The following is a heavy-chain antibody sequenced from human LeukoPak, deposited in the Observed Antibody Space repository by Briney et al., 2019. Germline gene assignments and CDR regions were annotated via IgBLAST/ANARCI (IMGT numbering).Heavy chain of an antibody. CDR3: ARDFLAGSNY. Sequence: GGSLRLSCAASGFTFSSYEMNWVSQAPGKGLEWVSYISSSGSTIYYADSVKGRFTISRDNAKNSLYLQMNSLRAEDTAVYYCARDFLAGSNYWGQGTLVTVSS. D-gene: IGHD6-19*01. CDR2: ISSSGSTI. CDR1: GFTFSSYE. V-gene: IGHV3-48*03. J-gene: IGHJ4*02.